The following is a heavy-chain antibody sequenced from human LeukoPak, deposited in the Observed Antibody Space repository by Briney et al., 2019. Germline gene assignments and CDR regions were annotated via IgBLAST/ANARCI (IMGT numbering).Heavy chain of an antibody. CDR1: GFTFSNYW. Sequence: GGSLRLSCTASGFTFSNYWMLWVRQAPGKGLVWVSRMNSDGSMTNYADSVKGRFTISRDNAKNALHLQMNSLRAEDTAIYYCVRDGFLSADSYDSWGQGTQVTVSS. J-gene: IGHJ5*01. CDR2: MNSDGSMT. V-gene: IGHV3-74*01. CDR3: VRDGFLSADSYDS. D-gene: IGHD3-10*01.